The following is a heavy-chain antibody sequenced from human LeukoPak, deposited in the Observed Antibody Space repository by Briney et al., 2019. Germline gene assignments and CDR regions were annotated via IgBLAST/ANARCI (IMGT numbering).Heavy chain of an antibody. CDR3: AREGAGYFDWLSMYYFDY. J-gene: IGHJ4*02. CDR1: GGSISGYY. CDR2: INHSGST. V-gene: IGHV4-34*01. D-gene: IGHD3-9*01. Sequence: PSETLSLTCTVSGGSISGYYWSWIRQPPGKGLEWIGEINHSGSTNYNPSLKSRVTISVDTSKNQFSLKLSSVTAADTAVYYCAREGAGYFDWLSMYYFDYWGQGTLVTVSS.